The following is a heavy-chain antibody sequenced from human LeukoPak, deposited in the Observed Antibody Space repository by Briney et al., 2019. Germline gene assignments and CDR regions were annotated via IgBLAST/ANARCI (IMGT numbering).Heavy chain of an antibody. J-gene: IGHJ5*02. CDR1: GGSISSGGYS. CDR3: AREELSKNWFDP. D-gene: IGHD3-16*02. CDR2: IYHSGST. Sequence: PSETLSLTCAVSGGSISSGGYSWSWIRQPPGTGLEWIGYIYHSGSTYYNPSLKSRATISLDRSKNQFSLKLSSVTAADTAVYYCAREELSKNWFDPWGQGTLVTVSS. V-gene: IGHV4-30-2*01.